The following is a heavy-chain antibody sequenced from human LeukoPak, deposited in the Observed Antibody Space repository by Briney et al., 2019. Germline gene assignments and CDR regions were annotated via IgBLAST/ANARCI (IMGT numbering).Heavy chain of an antibody. CDR2: IYYSGST. D-gene: IGHD3-10*01. Sequence: SETLSLTCTVSGGSISSGDYYWSWIRQPPGKGLEWIGYIYYSGSTYYNPSLKSRVTISVDTSKNQFSLKLSSVTAADTAVYYCASPARGITMVRGVIGAFDIWGQGTMVTVSS. V-gene: IGHV4-30-4*01. CDR3: ASPARGITMVRGVIGAFDI. CDR1: GGSISSGDYY. J-gene: IGHJ3*02.